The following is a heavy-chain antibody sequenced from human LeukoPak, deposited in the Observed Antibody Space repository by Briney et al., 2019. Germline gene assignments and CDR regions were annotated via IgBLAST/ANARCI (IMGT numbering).Heavy chain of an antibody. CDR1: GYTFTGYY. CDR2: IKPHNGGT. J-gene: IGHJ4*02. Sequence: ASVKVSCKASGYTFTGYYMHWVRQAPGQGLEWMGWIKPHNGGTNYAQKFQDRVTMTRDTSLSTAYMELSRLRSDDTAVYYCARRLYGDFGDYWGQGTLVTVSS. D-gene: IGHD4-17*01. CDR3: ARRLYGDFGDY. V-gene: IGHV1-2*02.